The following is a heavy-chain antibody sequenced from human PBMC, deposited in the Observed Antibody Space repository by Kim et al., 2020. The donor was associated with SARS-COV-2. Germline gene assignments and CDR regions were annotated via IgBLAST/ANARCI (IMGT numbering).Heavy chain of an antibody. CDR3: ARDFYSSSWYDVYYYYGMDV. D-gene: IGHD6-13*01. Sequence: ASVKVSCKASGYTFTSYYMHWVRQAPGQGLEWMGIINPSGGSTSYAQKFQGRVTMTRDTSTSTVYMELSSLRSEDTAVYYCARDFYSSSWYDVYYYYGMDVWGQGTTVTVS. J-gene: IGHJ6*02. V-gene: IGHV1-46*01. CDR1: GYTFTSYY. CDR2: INPSGGST.